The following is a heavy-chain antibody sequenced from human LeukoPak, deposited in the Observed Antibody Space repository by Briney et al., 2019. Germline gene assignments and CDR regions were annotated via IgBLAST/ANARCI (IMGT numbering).Heavy chain of an antibody. CDR3: ARLEAGGLDV. CDR1: GYSFITYW. V-gene: IGHV5-51*01. J-gene: IGHJ6*02. D-gene: IGHD3-3*01. CDR2: IYPGDSDT. Sequence: GESLKISCRGSGYSFITYWIGWVRQMPGKGLEWMGIIYPGDSDTRYSPSFQGQVTISADKSISAAYLQWRSLKASDTAMYYCARLEAGGLDVWGHGTTVIVSS.